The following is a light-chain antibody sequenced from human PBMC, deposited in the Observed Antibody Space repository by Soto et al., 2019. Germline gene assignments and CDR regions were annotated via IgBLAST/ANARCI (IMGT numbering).Light chain of an antibody. CDR2: DTS. J-gene: IGKJ5*01. CDR1: QDIRKY. CDR3: QQYENLPT. Sequence: QMTRSPSSLSASVGDRVTITCQASQDIRKYLNWYQQKPGKAPNLLIYDTSNLEAGVPSRFRGSGSGTDFTFTISRLQPEDLATYYCQQYENLPTFGQGARLEI. V-gene: IGKV1-33*01.